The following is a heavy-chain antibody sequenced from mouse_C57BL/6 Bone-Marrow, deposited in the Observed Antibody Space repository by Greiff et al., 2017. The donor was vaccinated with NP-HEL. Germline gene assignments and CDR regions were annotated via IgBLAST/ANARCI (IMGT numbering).Heavy chain of an antibody. CDR1: GFTFSDYG. V-gene: IGHV5-15*01. Sequence: DVHLVESGGGLVQPGGSLKLSCAASGFTFSDYGMAWVRQAPRKGPEWVAFISNLAYSIYYADTVTGRFTISRENAKNTLYLEMSSLRSEDTAMYYCARHPIYYGNYVYYYAMDYWGQGTSVTVSS. D-gene: IGHD2-1*01. CDR3: ARHPIYYGNYVYYYAMDY. CDR2: ISNLAYSI. J-gene: IGHJ4*01.